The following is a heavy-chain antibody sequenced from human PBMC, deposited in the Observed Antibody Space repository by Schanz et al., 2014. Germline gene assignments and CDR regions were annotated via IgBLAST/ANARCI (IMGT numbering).Heavy chain of an antibody. V-gene: IGHV1-8*02. Sequence: QVQLVQSGPEVEKPGASVKVSCKASGYTFTSYGISWVRQAPGQGLEWMGWMNPNSGNTGYAQKFQGRVTMTRNTSMSTAYIELHILTSEDTAVYYCARGRTFDYWGQGTLVTVSS. CDR3: ARGRTFDY. J-gene: IGHJ4*02. CDR2: MNPNSGNT. CDR1: GYTFTSYG.